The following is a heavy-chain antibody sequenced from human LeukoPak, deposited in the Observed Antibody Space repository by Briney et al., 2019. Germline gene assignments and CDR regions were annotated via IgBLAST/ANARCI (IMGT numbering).Heavy chain of an antibody. Sequence: GGSLRPSCAASGFTFSSCSMNWVRQAPGKGLEWVSYISSSSSTIYYADSVKGRFTISRDNAKNSLYLQMNSLRDEDTAVYYCAKLSMVVAATADYGMDVWGQGTTVTVSS. CDR2: ISSSSSTI. CDR1: GFTFSSCS. D-gene: IGHD2-15*01. J-gene: IGHJ6*02. CDR3: AKLSMVVAATADYGMDV. V-gene: IGHV3-48*02.